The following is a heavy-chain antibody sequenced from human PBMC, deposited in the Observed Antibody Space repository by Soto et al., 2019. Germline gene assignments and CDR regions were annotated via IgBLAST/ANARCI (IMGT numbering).Heavy chain of an antibody. CDR3: AKDPGYGLDY. D-gene: IGHD5-12*01. Sequence: QVHLVESGGGVVQPGRSLRLSCAASGFTFGTYGMHWVRQAPGKGLEWVAAIPYDERSKYYADSVKGRFTISRDNSKNTLYLQMNSLRAEDTAVYYCAKDPGYGLDYWGQGTLVTVSS. CDR2: IPYDERSK. CDR1: GFTFGTYG. V-gene: IGHV3-30*18. J-gene: IGHJ4*02.